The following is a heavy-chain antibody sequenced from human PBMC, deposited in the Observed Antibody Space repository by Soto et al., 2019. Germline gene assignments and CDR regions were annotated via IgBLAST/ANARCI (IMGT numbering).Heavy chain of an antibody. CDR1: GYTFTGYG. V-gene: IGHV1-18*01. J-gene: IGHJ6*02. D-gene: IGHD1-7*01. Sequence: QVQLVQSGAEVKKPGASMKVSCKTSGYTFTGYGITWVRQAPGRGLEWMGWISAYNGNTNYAQNLKGRLSMTTDTSTSTAYMELRSLRYDDTAVYYCARESEVNWHYGVDQYVMDVWGQGTTVTVS. CDR3: ARESEVNWHYGVDQYVMDV. CDR2: ISAYNGNT.